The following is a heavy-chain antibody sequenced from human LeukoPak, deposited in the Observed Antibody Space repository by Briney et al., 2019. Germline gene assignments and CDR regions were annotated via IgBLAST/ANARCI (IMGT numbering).Heavy chain of an antibody. D-gene: IGHD4-17*01. CDR2: INPNSGGT. V-gene: IGHV1-2*06. Sequence: ASVKVSCKASGYTFTGYYMHWVRQAPGQALEWMGQINPNSGGTNYAQTFQGRVTMTRDTSISTAYMELSRLRSDDTAVYYCARIMTTVTTRDYWVQGTLVTVSS. J-gene: IGHJ4*02. CDR1: GYTFTGYY. CDR3: ARIMTTVTTRDY.